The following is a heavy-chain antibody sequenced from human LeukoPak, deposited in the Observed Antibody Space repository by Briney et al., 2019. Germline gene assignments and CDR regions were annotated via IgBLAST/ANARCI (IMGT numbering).Heavy chain of an antibody. Sequence: PSETLSLTCTVSGGSISRYYWSWLRQPPGKGLVWIGYIHYSGSTNYNPSLKSRVTISVDTSKNQFSLKLSSVTAADTAVYHCARVSWFPGTSYYYMDVWGKGTTVTVSS. V-gene: IGHV4-59*01. CDR3: ARVSWFPGTSYYYMDV. J-gene: IGHJ6*03. CDR2: IHYSGST. D-gene: IGHD1-1*01. CDR1: GGSISRYY.